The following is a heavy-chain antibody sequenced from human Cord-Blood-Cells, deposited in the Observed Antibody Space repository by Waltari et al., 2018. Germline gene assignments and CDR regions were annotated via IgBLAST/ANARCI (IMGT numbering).Heavy chain of an antibody. J-gene: IGHJ3*02. CDR3: ARAGSSLDAFDI. Sequence: QVQLVESGGGVVQPGRSLRLSCAASGFTFSSYAMHWVRQAPAKGMGWVAVISYEGSNKSYADSAKGRFTIARDNSKNTLYLQMNSLRAEDTAVYYCARAGSSLDAFDIWGQGTMVTVSS. V-gene: IGHV3-30-3*01. CDR2: ISYEGSNK. CDR1: GFTFSSYA. D-gene: IGHD1-26*01.